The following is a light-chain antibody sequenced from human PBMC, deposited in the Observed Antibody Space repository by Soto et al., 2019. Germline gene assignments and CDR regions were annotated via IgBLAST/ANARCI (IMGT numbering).Light chain of an antibody. CDR3: QPYGSSGT. J-gene: IGKJ1*01. Sequence: EIVLTHSPGTLSLSPGERATLSCRASQSVSNNYLAWYQQKPGQAARLLIYGASNRATGIPDRFSGIGSGTDFTPTIGRMEPEDFAVYYCQPYGSSGTFGQGTKVDNK. CDR1: QSVSNNY. CDR2: GAS. V-gene: IGKV3-20*01.